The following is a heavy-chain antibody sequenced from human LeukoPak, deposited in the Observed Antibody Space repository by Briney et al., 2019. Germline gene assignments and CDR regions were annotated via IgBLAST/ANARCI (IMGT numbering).Heavy chain of an antibody. J-gene: IGHJ4*02. Sequence: GGSLRLSCAAAGFTFSGYAMNWVRQAPGKGLEWVSYITSSSRTIYYADSVKGRFTVSRDNAKNSLYLQMNSLRTEDTAVYYCVTDPGTQGSIDYWGQGTLVTVSS. CDR3: VTDPGTQGSIDY. D-gene: IGHD3-10*01. CDR1: GFTFSGYA. CDR2: ITSSSRTI. V-gene: IGHV3-48*04.